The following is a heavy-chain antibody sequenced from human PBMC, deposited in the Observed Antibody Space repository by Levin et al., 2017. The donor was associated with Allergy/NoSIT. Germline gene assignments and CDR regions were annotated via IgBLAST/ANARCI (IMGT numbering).Heavy chain of an antibody. J-gene: IGHJ1*01. Sequence: ETLSLTCAASGFTFSSYSMNWVRQAPGKGLDWISYIDSTSRTIYYADSVKGRFTISRDNAKNSPYLQMNSLRDEDTAVYYCATRVVGATKEYFQHWGQGTLVTVSS. V-gene: IGHV3-48*02. CDR3: ATRVVGATKEYFQH. CDR1: GFTFSSYS. D-gene: IGHD1-26*01. CDR2: IDSTSRTI.